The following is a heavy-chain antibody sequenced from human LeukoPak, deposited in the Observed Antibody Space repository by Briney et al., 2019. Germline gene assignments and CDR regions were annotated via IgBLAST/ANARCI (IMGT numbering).Heavy chain of an antibody. J-gene: IGHJ6*03. CDR2: MYSGGST. Sequence: GGSLRLSCAASGFTVSSNYMSWVRQAPGKGLEWVSVMYSGGSTYYSDSVKGRFTISRDNSKNTLYLQMNSLRAEDTAVYYCARYTAAGTLDYYYYMDVWGKGTTVTVSS. D-gene: IGHD6-13*01. CDR1: GFTVSSNY. CDR3: ARYTAAGTLDYYYYMDV. V-gene: IGHV3-66*02.